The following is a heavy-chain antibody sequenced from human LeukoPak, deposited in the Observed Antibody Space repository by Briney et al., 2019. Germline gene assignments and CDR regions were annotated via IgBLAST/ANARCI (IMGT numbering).Heavy chain of an antibody. J-gene: IGHJ4*02. Sequence: SQTLSLTCTVSGGSISSGGYYWSWIRQHPGKGLEWIGYIYYSGSTYYNPSLKSRVTISVDTSKNQFSLKLSSVTAADTAVYYCARKRGYSAYDQLAFDYWGQGTLVTVSS. CDR2: IYYSGST. V-gene: IGHV4-31*03. D-gene: IGHD5-12*01. CDR1: GGSISSGGYY. CDR3: ARKRGYSAYDQLAFDY.